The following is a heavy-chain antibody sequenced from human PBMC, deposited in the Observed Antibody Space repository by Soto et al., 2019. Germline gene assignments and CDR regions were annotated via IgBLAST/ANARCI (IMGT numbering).Heavy chain of an antibody. Sequence: EVQLLESGGGLVQPGGSLRLSCAASGFTFSSYAMSWVRQAPGKGLEWVSAISGSGDRTYYADSVKGRFTISRDNSWNTLYMQMNSLRGEDTAVYFCAKMNGPPHWGQGTLVTVSS. CDR2: ISGSGDRT. CDR1: GFTFSSYA. D-gene: IGHD2-8*01. V-gene: IGHV3-23*01. J-gene: IGHJ4*02. CDR3: AKMNGPPH.